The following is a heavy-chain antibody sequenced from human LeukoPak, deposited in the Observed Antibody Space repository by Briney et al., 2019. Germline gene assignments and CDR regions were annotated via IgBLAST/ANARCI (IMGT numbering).Heavy chain of an antibody. V-gene: IGHV3-30*18. CDR2: ISYDGSNT. CDR1: GFTFSGYG. D-gene: IGHD3-10*01. Sequence: GRSLRLSCAASGFTFSGYGMHWVRQAPGKGLDWVALISYDGSNTYYADSVKGRSTISRDISNNTLYLQMNSLRPEDTAVYYCAKEALFRGVHGNYFDYWGQGTLVTVSS. CDR3: AKEALFRGVHGNYFDY. J-gene: IGHJ4*02.